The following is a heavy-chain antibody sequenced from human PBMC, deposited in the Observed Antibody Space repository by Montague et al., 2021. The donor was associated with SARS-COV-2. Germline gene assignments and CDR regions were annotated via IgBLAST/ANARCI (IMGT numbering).Heavy chain of an antibody. CDR2: ISYSGTT. CDR1: GGSISSTTYR. Sequence: SETLSLTCTESGGSISSTTYRWGWIRQPPGKGLEWIGFISYSGTTFYNPSLKSRISMSVDTPKSQFSLNLTSVTAADTAVYYCARHYGSSLDSWGQGILVAVSS. CDR3: ARHYGSSLDS. J-gene: IGHJ4*02. V-gene: IGHV4-39*01. D-gene: IGHD4-17*01.